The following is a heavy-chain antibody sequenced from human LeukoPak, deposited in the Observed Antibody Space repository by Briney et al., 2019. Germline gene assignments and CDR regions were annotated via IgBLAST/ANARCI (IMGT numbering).Heavy chain of an antibody. Sequence: PSQTLSLTCTVSGDSITSGSYYWAWIRQHPGKGLEWIGYIYYTGGTHYNPSLKSRLTISVDTSKNHFSLKLSSVTAADTAIYFCARAPGAFDIWGQGTMVTVSS. V-gene: IGHV4-31*03. J-gene: IGHJ3*02. CDR2: IYYTGGT. CDR3: ARAPGAFDI. CDR1: GDSITSGSYY.